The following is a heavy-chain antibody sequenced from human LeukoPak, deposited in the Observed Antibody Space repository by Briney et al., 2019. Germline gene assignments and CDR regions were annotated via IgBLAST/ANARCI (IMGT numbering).Heavy chain of an antibody. CDR3: ARGGIVATILDAFDI. Sequence: GGSLRLSCAASGFTFSSYAMHWVRQAPGKGLVWVAVISYDGSNKYYADSVKGRFTISRDNSKNTLYLQMNSLRAEDTAVYYCARGGIVATILDAFDIWGQGTMVTVSS. J-gene: IGHJ3*02. V-gene: IGHV3-30*04. D-gene: IGHD5-12*01. CDR2: ISYDGSNK. CDR1: GFTFSSYA.